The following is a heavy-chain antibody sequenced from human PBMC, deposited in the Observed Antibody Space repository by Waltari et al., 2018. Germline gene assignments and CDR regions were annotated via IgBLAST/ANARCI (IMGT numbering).Heavy chain of an antibody. CDR3: ARGQDGYNRD. D-gene: IGHD5-12*01. CDR2: INHSGST. V-gene: IGHV4-34*01. CDR1: GGSFSGYY. Sequence: QVQLQQWGAGLLKPSETLSLTCAVYGGSFSGYYWSWIRQPPGKGLEWIGEINHSGSTNYNPSLKSRVTMSADTSKKQFSLKLSSVTAADTAVYYCARGQDGYNRDWGQGTLVTVSS. J-gene: IGHJ4*02.